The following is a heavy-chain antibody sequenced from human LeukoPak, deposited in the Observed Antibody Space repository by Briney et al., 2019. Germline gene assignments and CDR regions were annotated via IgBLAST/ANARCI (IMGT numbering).Heavy chain of an antibody. CDR1: GGSISSGDYY. J-gene: IGHJ4*02. CDR2: IYYSGST. D-gene: IGHD4-17*01. V-gene: IGHV4-30-4*01. Sequence: PSKTLSLTCTVSGGSISSGDYYWSWIRQPPGKGLEWIGYIYYSGSTYYNPSLKSRVTISVDTSKNQFSLKLSSVTAADTAVYYCARVRIDGDLHFDYWGQGTLVTVSS. CDR3: ARVRIDGDLHFDY.